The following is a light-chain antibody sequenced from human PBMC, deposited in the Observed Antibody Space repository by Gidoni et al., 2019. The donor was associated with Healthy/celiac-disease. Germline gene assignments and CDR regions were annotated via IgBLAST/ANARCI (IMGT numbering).Light chain of an antibody. Sequence: GQSITISCTGTSSDVGGYNYVSWYQQHPGKAPKLMIYEVSNRPSGVSNRFSGSKSGNTASLTISGLQAEDEADYYCSSYTSSSTLQFGGGTKLTVL. CDR1: SSDVGGYNY. J-gene: IGLJ2*01. V-gene: IGLV2-14*01. CDR3: SSYTSSSTLQ. CDR2: EVS.